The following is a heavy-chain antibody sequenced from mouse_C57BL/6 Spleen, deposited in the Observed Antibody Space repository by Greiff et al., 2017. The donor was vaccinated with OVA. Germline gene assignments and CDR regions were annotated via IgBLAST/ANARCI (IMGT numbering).Heavy chain of an antibody. V-gene: IGHV1-64*01. D-gene: IGHD2-4*01. Sequence: QVQLQQPGAELVKPGASVKLSCKASGYTFTSYWMHWVKQRPGQGLEWIGMIHPNRGSTNYNEKFKSKATLTVDKSSSTAYMQLSSLTSEDSAVYYCASYYDYLFDYWGQGTTLTVSS. CDR3: ASYYDYLFDY. CDR1: GYTFTSYW. CDR2: IHPNRGST. J-gene: IGHJ2*01.